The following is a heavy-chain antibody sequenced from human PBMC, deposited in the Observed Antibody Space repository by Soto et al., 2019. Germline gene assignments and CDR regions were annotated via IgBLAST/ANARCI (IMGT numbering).Heavy chain of an antibody. CDR3: VKNSGWFNT. J-gene: IGHJ5*02. V-gene: IGHV3-23*01. Sequence: QLLQSGGGLVQPGGSLTLSCAASGFTFGTTDMSWVRQAPGEGLEWVSTIDGSGGITYYADSVKGRFTISRDNSRNTVYLQINGLRGDDTALYYCVKNSGWFNTWGQGALVTVSS. CDR2: IDGSGGIT. CDR1: GFTFGTTD. D-gene: IGHD3-10*01.